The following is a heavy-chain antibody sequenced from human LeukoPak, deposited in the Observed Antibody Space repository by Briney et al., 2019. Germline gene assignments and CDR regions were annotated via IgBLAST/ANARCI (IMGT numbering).Heavy chain of an antibody. J-gene: IGHJ4*02. CDR3: AKDLVRGVRTGRLFDY. CDR1: GITFSSYG. V-gene: IGHV3-30*18. D-gene: IGHD3-10*01. Sequence: PGGSLRLSCAASGITFSSYGMHWVRQAPGKGLEWVAVISYDGSNKYYADSVKGRFTISRDNSKNTLYLQMNSLRAEDTAAYYCAKDLVRGVRTGRLFDYWGQGTLVTVSS. CDR2: ISYDGSNK.